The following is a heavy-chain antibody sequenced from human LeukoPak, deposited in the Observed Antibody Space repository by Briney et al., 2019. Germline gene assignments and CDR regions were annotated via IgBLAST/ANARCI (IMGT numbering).Heavy chain of an antibody. D-gene: IGHD3-16*02. Sequence: PSETLSLTCTVSGGSISSSTYYWGWIRQPPGKGLDWIGSMYYTGNTYYNPSLKSRVTISVDTSKNQFSLKLSSVTAADTAVYYCARTQHNTGSGYDFYDYVWGSYRPDAFDIWGQGTMVTVSS. CDR3: ARTQHNTGSGYDFYDYVWGSYRPDAFDI. J-gene: IGHJ3*02. V-gene: IGHV4-39*07. CDR1: GGSISSSTYY. CDR2: MYYTGNT.